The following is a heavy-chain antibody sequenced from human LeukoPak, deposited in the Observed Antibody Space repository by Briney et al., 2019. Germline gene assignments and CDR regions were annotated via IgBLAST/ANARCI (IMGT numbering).Heavy chain of an antibody. CDR1: GGSFSGYY. Sequence: SETLSLTCAVYGGSFSGYYWSWIRQPPGKWLEWIGEINHRGSTNYNPSLKSRVTISVDTSKNQFSLKLSSVTAADTAVYYCARVRQNWFDPWGQGTLVTVSS. V-gene: IGHV4-34*01. D-gene: IGHD6-6*01. J-gene: IGHJ5*02. CDR3: ARVRQNWFDP. CDR2: INHRGST.